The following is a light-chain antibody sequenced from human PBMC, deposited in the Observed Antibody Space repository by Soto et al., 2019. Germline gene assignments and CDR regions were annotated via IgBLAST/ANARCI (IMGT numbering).Light chain of an antibody. CDR2: WAS. J-gene: IGKJ1*01. Sequence: DIVMTQSPDSLAVSLGERATINCKSSQSVLSSSNNKNYLAWYQQKPGQPPKLLIYWASTRESGVTDRFSGSGSGTDFTLTISSLQAEDVAVYYCQQYYRPWTFGQGTKVEIK. CDR1: QSVLSSSNNKNY. V-gene: IGKV4-1*01. CDR3: QQYYRPWT.